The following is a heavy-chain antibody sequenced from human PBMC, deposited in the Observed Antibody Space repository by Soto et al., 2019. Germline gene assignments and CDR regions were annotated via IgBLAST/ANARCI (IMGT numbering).Heavy chain of an antibody. CDR2: IIPVFGTA. J-gene: IGHJ4*02. Sequence: QAQLVQSGAEVKKPGSSVKVSCKDSGGLFSSYAISWVRQAPGQGLEWMGGIIPVFGTAYYAQKFQGRVTITADESTNTAYMELSSLISEDTAMYYCARGGSGYVWFNEFWGQGSLVTVSS. CDR3: ARGGSGYVWFNEF. V-gene: IGHV1-69*01. D-gene: IGHD3-22*01. CDR1: GGLFSSYA.